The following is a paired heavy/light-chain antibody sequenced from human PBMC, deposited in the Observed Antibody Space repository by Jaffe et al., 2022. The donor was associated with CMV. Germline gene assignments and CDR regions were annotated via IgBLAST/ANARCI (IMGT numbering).Heavy chain of an antibody. J-gene: IGHJ1*01. D-gene: IGHD6-19*01. CDR3: AKAPNRGIAVAGTYFQH. CDR1: GFTFDDYA. V-gene: IGHV3-9*01. CDR2: ISWNSGSI. Sequence: EVQLVESGGGLVQPGRSLRLSCAASGFTFDDYAMHWVRQAPGKGLEWVSGISWNSGSIGYADSVKGRFTISRDNAKNSLYLQMNSLRAEDTALYYCAKAPNRGIAVAGTYFQHWGQGTLVTVSS.
Light chain of an antibody. CDR3: QQYNNWPKT. CDR2: GAS. Sequence: EIVMTQSPATLSVSPGERATLSCRASQSVSSNLAWYQQKPGQAPRLLIYGASTRATGIPARFSGSGSGTEFTLTISSLQSEDFAVYYCQQYNNWPKTFGQGTKVEIK. J-gene: IGKJ1*01. CDR1: QSVSSN. V-gene: IGKV3-15*01.